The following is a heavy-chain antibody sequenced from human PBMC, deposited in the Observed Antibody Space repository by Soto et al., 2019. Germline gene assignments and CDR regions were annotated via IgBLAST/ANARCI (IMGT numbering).Heavy chain of an antibody. Sequence: QVQLVESGGGVVQPGTSLRLSCAPSGFTFSAYGIHWVRHSPGKGLEWVAVISHDGGDMFYADSVKGRLTTSRDNSKNTLYLQMNSLKPEDTAAYYCTRDPRNCASTSCTHHSLNNWFDPWRQGTLVAVSS. J-gene: IGHJ5*01. CDR1: GFTFSAYG. V-gene: IGHV3-30*03. CDR3: TRDPRNCASTSCTHHSLNNWFDP. D-gene: IGHD2-2*01. CDR2: ISHDGGDM.